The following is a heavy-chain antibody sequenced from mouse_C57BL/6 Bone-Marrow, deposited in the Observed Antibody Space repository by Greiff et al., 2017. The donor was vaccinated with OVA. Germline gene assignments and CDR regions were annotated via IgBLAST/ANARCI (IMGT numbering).Heavy chain of an antibody. D-gene: IGHD1-1*01. J-gene: IGHJ2*01. CDR2: ISSGSSTI. CDR1: GFTFSDYG. V-gene: IGHV5-17*01. CDR3: ARKSTTVVATGYFDY. Sequence: EVKLMESGGGLVKPGGSLKLSCAASGFTFSDYGMHWVRQAPEKGLEWVAYISSGSSTIYYADTVKGRFTISRDNAKNTLFLQMTSLRSEDTAMYYCARKSTTVVATGYFDYWGQGTTLTVSS.